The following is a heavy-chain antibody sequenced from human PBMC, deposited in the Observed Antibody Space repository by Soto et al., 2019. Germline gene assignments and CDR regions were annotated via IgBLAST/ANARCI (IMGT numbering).Heavy chain of an antibody. D-gene: IGHD4-17*01. CDR2: INHSGST. CDR3: ASSVTTFPTWGY. CDR1: GGSFSGYY. Sequence: SETLSLTCAVYGGSFSGYYWSWIRQPPGKGLEWIGEINHSGSTNYNPSLKSRVTISVDTSKNQFSLKLSSVTAADTAVYYCASSVTTFPTWGYWGQGTLVTVSS. J-gene: IGHJ4*02. V-gene: IGHV4-34*01.